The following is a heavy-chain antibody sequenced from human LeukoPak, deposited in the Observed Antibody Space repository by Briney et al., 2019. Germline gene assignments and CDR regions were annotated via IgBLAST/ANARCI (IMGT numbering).Heavy chain of an antibody. V-gene: IGHV4-38-2*01. CDR2: IYHSGST. Sequence: SETLSLTCAVSGYSISSGYYWGWIRQPPGKGLEGIGSIYHSGSTYYNPSLKSRVTISVDTSKNQFSLKLSSVTAADTAVYYCAVSIAAAGGDYWGQGTLVTVSA. CDR3: AVSIAAAGGDY. CDR1: GYSISSGYY. J-gene: IGHJ4*02. D-gene: IGHD6-13*01.